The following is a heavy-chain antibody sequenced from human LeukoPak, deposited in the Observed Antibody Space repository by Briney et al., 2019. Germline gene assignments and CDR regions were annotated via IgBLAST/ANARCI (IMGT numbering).Heavy chain of an antibody. Sequence: SETLSLTCTVSGGSISSSSYYWGWIRQPPGKGLEWIGTIYYSGSTYYNPSLKSRVTISVDTSKNQFSLKLSSVTAADTAVYYCARGIAVTSYPQYNWFDPWGQGTLVTVSS. J-gene: IGHJ5*02. CDR2: IYYSGST. D-gene: IGHD6-19*01. V-gene: IGHV4-39*07. CDR3: ARGIAVTSYPQYNWFDP. CDR1: GGSISSSSYY.